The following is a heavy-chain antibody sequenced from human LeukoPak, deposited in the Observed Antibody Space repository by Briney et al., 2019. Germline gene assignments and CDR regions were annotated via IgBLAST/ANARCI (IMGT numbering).Heavy chain of an antibody. J-gene: IGHJ4*02. D-gene: IGHD3-22*01. CDR2: INPNSGGT. CDR1: GYTFTGYY. CDR3: ARVGRRAYYYDSSGYPIDY. V-gene: IGHV1-2*02. Sequence: ASARVSCKASGYTFTGYYMHWVRQAPGQGLEWMGWINPNSGGTNYAQKFQGRVTMTRDTSISTAYMELSRLRSDDTAVYYCARVGRRAYYYDSSGYPIDYWGQGSLGSVSS.